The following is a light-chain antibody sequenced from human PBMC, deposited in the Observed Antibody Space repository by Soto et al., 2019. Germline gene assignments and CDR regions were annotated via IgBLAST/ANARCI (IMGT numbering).Light chain of an antibody. J-gene: IGKJ4*01. CDR2: VAS. Sequence: IVMTQSPATLSVSPGERATLSCRSSQSVSSNLAWYQQKPGQTPKLLIYVASTRATGIPARFSGSGSGTEFTLTISSLQSEDVAIYYCQQNNVWPLTFGGGTKVEFK. V-gene: IGKV3-15*01. CDR3: QQNNVWPLT. CDR1: QSVSSN.